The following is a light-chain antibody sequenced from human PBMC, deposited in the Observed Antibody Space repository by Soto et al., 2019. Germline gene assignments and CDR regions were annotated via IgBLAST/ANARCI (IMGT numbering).Light chain of an antibody. Sequence: EIVLTQSPGTLSLSPGERATLSCRASQSVSSSYLAWYQQTPGQAPRLLIYGASSRATGIPDRFSGSGSGTSFTLTVSRLEPEDFAVYYCQQYSSSAYTFGEGTKLEIK. CDR2: GAS. CDR1: QSVSSSY. CDR3: QQYSSSAYT. J-gene: IGKJ2*01. V-gene: IGKV3-20*01.